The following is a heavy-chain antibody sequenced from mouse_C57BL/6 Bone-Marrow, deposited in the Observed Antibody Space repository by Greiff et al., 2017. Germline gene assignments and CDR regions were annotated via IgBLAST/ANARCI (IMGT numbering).Heavy chain of an antibody. CDR2: FYPGSGSI. Sequence: QVHVKQSGAELVKPGASVKLSCKASGYTFTEYTIHWVKQRSGQGLEWIGWFYPGSGSIKYNEKFKDKATLTADKSSSTVYMELSRLTSEDSAVYFCARHEGGIYDGYYWFAYWGQGTLVTVSA. CDR1: GYTFTEYT. V-gene: IGHV1-62-2*01. D-gene: IGHD2-3*01. CDR3: ARHEGGIYDGYYWFAY. J-gene: IGHJ3*01.